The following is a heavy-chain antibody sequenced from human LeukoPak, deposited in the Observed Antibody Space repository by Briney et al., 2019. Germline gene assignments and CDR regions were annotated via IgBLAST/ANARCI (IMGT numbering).Heavy chain of an antibody. CDR1: GGSISSYY. J-gene: IGHJ4*02. Sequence: SETLSLTCTVSGGSISSYYWIWIRQPPGKGLEWIGYIYYSGSTNYNPSLKSRVTISVDTSKNQFSLKLSSVTAADTAVYYCARGPDYAKLGYWGQGTLVTVSS. V-gene: IGHV4-59*01. CDR2: IYYSGST. D-gene: IGHD4-17*01. CDR3: ARGPDYAKLGY.